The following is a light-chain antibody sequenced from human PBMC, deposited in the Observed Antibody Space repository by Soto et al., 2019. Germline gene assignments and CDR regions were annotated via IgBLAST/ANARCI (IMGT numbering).Light chain of an antibody. Sequence: DIQMTQSPSSLSASVGDRVTITCRASPSISRYLNWYQQKPGKAPKLLIYAASSLQSGVSSRFSGSGSGTDFTFTISSLQPEDVGTYYCQQTYNTPRTFGQGTKVEIK. V-gene: IGKV1-39*01. CDR1: PSISRY. CDR2: AAS. J-gene: IGKJ1*01. CDR3: QQTYNTPRT.